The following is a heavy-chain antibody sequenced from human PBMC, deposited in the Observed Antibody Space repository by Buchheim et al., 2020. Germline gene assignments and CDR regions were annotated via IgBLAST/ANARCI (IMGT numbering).Heavy chain of an antibody. CDR3: ATTNWFDP. V-gene: IGHV3-7*02. CDR2: INSDGRVL. Sequence: VESGGDLVQPGGSLRLSCAASGFALRDFWMNWIRQVPGKGLEWLANINSDGRVLYYVDSVKGRFTISRDNDKNSVYLQMNSLRVEDTAIYYCATTNWFDPWGQGT. J-gene: IGHJ5*02. CDR1: GFALRDFW.